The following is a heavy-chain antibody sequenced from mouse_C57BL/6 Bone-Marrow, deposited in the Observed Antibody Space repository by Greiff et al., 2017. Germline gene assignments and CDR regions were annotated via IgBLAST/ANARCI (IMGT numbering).Heavy chain of an antibody. V-gene: IGHV1-55*01. D-gene: IGHD2-1*01. CDR3: AKIYYGPFDY. Sequence: QVQLQQPGAELVKPGASVKMSCKASGYTFTSYWITWVKQRPGQGLEWIGDIYPGSGSTNYNEKFKSKATLTLDTSSSTAYMQLSSLTSEDSAVYYCAKIYYGPFDYWGQGTTLTVSS. J-gene: IGHJ2*01. CDR1: GYTFTSYW. CDR2: IYPGSGST.